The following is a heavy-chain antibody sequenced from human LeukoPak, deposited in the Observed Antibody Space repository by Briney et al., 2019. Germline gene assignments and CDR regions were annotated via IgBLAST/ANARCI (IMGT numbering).Heavy chain of an antibody. D-gene: IGHD2-15*01. J-gene: IGHJ4*02. CDR1: GGSISSSSYY. CDR2: IYYSGST. CDR3: ARTLYCSGGSCYSAFYY. Sequence: PSETLSLTCTVSGGSISSSSYYWGWIRQPPGKGLEWIGSIYYSGSTYYNPSLKSRVTISVDTSKNQFSLKLSSVTAADTAVYYCARTLYCSGGSCYSAFYYWGQGTLVTVSS. V-gene: IGHV4-39*07.